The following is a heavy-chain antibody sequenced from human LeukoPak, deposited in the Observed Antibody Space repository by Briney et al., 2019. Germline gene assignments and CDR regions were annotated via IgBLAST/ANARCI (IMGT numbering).Heavy chain of an antibody. CDR1: GFTFSSYA. D-gene: IGHD1-20*01. CDR2: ISSSGGST. J-gene: IGHJ3*02. CDR3: AKALTGTKAFDI. V-gene: IGHV3-23*01. Sequence: GSLRLSCAASGFTFSSYAMNWVRQAPGKGLEWVSHISSSGGSTYYAGSVKGRFTISRDNSKNTLYLQMNSLRAEDTAVYYCAKALTGTKAFDIWGQGTMVTVSS.